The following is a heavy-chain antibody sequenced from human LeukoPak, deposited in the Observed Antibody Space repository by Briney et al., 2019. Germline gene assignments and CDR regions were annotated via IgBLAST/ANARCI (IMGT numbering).Heavy chain of an antibody. CDR1: GGSLSNYY. CDR2: IYFSGST. J-gene: IGHJ4*02. CDR3: ARGIRYFDWTTFDY. Sequence: SETLSLTCTVSGGSLSNYYWSWIRLPPGKGLEWIGYIYFSGSTNYNPSLKSRLTISVDTSKNQFSLRLSSVTAADTAVYYCARGIRYFDWTTFDYWGQGILVTVSS. V-gene: IGHV4-59*01. D-gene: IGHD3-9*01.